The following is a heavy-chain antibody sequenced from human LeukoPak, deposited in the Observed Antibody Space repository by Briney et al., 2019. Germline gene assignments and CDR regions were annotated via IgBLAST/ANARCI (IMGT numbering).Heavy chain of an antibody. D-gene: IGHD3-22*01. CDR1: GYSFTNYW. J-gene: IGHJ4*02. CDR2: IYPGDSDT. CDR3: ARRWYDSSGYSRHFDY. Sequence: GESLKISCQGSGYSFTNYWIGWVRPRPGKGLEWMGNIYPGDSDTRYSPSFQGQVTISADKSITTAYLQWSSLRASDTAIYYCARRWYDSSGYSRHFDYWGQGTLFTVPS. V-gene: IGHV5-51*01.